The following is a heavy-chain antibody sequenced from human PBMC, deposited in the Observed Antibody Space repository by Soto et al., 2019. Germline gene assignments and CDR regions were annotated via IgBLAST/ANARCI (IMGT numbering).Heavy chain of an antibody. D-gene: IGHD2-21*01. CDR3: ARVSHILVEPTVRGTFDI. J-gene: IGHJ3*02. V-gene: IGHV4-59*01. Sequence: VQLVESGGGLVQPGGSLRLSCAASGFFFPTYWMSWVRQAPGKGLEWIGFIYDSDTTNYNPSLKSRCTISIDTSNNQFSLRLSSVTAADTAVYYCARVSHILVEPTVRGTFDIWGQGTMITVSS. CDR2: IYDSDTT. CDR1: GFFFPTYW.